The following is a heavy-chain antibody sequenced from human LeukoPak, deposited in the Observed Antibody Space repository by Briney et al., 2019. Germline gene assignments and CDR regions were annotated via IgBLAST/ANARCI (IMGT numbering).Heavy chain of an antibody. V-gene: IGHV3-23*01. CDR2: ISGSGGST. J-gene: IGHJ6*03. D-gene: IGHD6-13*01. CDR3: AGDKSSSWGPYYYYMDV. CDR1: GFTFSSYA. Sequence: GGSLRLSCAASGFTFSSYAMSWVRQAPGKGLEWVSAISGSGGSTYYADSVKGRFTISRDNSKNTLYLQMNSLRAEDTAVYYCAGDKSSSWGPYYYYMDVWGKGTTVTVSS.